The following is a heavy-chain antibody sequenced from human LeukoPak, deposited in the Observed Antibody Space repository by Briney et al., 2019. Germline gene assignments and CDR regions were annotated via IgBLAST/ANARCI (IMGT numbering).Heavy chain of an antibody. D-gene: IGHD1-26*01. J-gene: IGHJ4*02. CDR3: ARVERWEALDY. CDR1: GFTFSSYG. CDR2: ISYDGSNK. V-gene: IGHV3-30*03. Sequence: GGSLRLSCAASGFTFSSYGMHWVRQAPGKGLEWVAVISYDGSNKYYADSVKGRFTISRDNSKNTLYLQMNSLRAEDTAVYYCARVERWEALDYWGQGTLVTVSS.